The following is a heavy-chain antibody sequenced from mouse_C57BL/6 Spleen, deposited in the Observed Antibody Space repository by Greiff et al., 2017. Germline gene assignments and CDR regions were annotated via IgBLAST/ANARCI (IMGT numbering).Heavy chain of an antibody. CDR3: ARPPLMVTTLYYYAMDY. CDR1: GYTFTSYW. V-gene: IGHV1-64*01. Sequence: QVQLQQSGAELVKPGASVKLSCKASGYTFTSYWMHWVKQRPGQGLEWIGMIHPNSGSTNYNEKFKSKATLTVDKSSSTAYMQLSSLTSEDSAVYYCARPPLMVTTLYYYAMDYWGQGTSVTVSA. D-gene: IGHD2-3*01. J-gene: IGHJ4*01. CDR2: IHPNSGST.